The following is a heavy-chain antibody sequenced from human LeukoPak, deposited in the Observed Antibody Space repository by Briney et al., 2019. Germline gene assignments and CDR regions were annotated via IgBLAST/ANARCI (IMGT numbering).Heavy chain of an antibody. V-gene: IGHV1-69*05. CDR2: IIPIFGTA. CDR3: ARRPSYGDRDAFDI. J-gene: IGHJ3*02. CDR1: GGTFSSYA. Sequence: SVKVSCXASGGTFSSYAISWVRQARRQGLEWMERIIPIFGTANDAQKFQGRVTITTDESTSTAYMELSSLRSEDTAVYYCARRPSYGDRDAFDIWGQGTMVTVSS. D-gene: IGHD4-17*01.